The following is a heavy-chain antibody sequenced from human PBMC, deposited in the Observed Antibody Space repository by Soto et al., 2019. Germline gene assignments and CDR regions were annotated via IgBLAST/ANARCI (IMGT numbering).Heavy chain of an antibody. Sequence: EVPLLESGGGLVQPGGSLRLSCAASGFTSSNYAVTWVRQAPGKGLEWVSTISGSGGSTYYADSVKGRFTISRDNSKNTLYLQMNSLRAEDTAVYYCAKDQGSSWYEIDYWGQGTLVTVSS. J-gene: IGHJ4*02. CDR1: GFTSSNYA. V-gene: IGHV3-23*01. CDR3: AKDQGSSWYEIDY. D-gene: IGHD6-13*01. CDR2: ISGSGGST.